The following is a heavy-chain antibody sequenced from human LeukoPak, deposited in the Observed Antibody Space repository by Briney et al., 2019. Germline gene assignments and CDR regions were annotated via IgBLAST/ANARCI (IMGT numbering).Heavy chain of an antibody. J-gene: IGHJ4*02. D-gene: IGHD3-10*01. Sequence: ASVKVSRKASGYTFTSYGISWVRQAPGQGLEWMGWISAYNGNTNYAQKLQGRVTMTTDTSTSTAYMELRSLRSDDTAVYYCASITMVRGVITSVDYWGQGTLVTVSS. CDR3: ASITMVRGVITSVDY. V-gene: IGHV1-18*01. CDR2: ISAYNGNT. CDR1: GYTFTSYG.